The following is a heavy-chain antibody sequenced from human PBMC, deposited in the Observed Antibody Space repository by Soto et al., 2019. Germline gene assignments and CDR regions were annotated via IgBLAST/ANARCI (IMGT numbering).Heavy chain of an antibody. V-gene: IGHV4-39*01. CDR3: ARQVGGWAPWYFDY. Sequence: SETLSLTCTVSGASISPGSYYWAWIRQPPGQGLEWIGTIYSGGSAYYNPSLNSRVTMSIDTSKNQFSLKLSSVTAADTAVYYCARQVGGWAPWYFDYWGQGTLVTVSS. D-gene: IGHD6-19*01. CDR2: IYSGGSA. CDR1: GASISPGSYY. J-gene: IGHJ4*02.